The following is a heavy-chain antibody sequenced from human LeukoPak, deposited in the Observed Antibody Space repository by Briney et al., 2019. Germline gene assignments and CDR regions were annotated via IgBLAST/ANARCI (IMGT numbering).Heavy chain of an antibody. CDR3: ARDSDYCSSTSCYDHGMDV. CDR1: GYTFTSYG. CDR2: ISAYNGNT. J-gene: IGHJ6*02. Sequence: ASVKVSCKASGYTFTSYGISWVRQAPGRGLEWMGWISAYNGNTNYAQKLQGRVTMTTDTSTSTAYMELRSLRSDDTAVYYCARDSDYCSSTSCYDHGMDVWGQGTTVTVSS. V-gene: IGHV1-18*01. D-gene: IGHD2-2*01.